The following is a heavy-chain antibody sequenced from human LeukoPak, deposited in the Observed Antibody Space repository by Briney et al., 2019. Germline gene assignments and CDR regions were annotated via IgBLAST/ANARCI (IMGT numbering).Heavy chain of an antibody. Sequence: SETLSLTCTVSGASISGYYWSWIRQPPGKGLEWIGFTSGSGSINYNPSLKSRATISVDTSKNQFSLMMSSVTAADTAVYYCARRGFFDSWGQGTLVTISS. CDR1: GASISGYY. V-gene: IGHV4-59*08. CDR3: ARRGFFDS. CDR2: TSGSGSI. J-gene: IGHJ4*02.